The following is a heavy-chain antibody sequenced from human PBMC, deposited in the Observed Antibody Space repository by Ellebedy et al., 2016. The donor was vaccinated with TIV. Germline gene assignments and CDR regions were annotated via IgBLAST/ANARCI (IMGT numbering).Heavy chain of an antibody. J-gene: IGHJ5*02. D-gene: IGHD3-9*01. CDR1: GGSISSYY. V-gene: IGHV4-59*08. CDR3: ARLSGIAYYDILTGLNWFDP. Sequence: SETLSLXCTVSGGSISSYYWSWIRQPPGKGLEWIGYIYYSGSTNYNPSLKSRVTISVDTSKNQFSLKLSSVTAADTAVYYCARLSGIAYYDILTGLNWFDPWGQGTLVTVSS. CDR2: IYYSGST.